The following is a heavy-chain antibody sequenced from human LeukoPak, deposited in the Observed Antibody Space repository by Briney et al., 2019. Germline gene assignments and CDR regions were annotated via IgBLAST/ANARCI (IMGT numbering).Heavy chain of an antibody. V-gene: IGHV1-18*01. CDR1: GYTFTSYG. Sequence: ASVKVSCKASGYTFTSYGISWVRQAPGQGLEWKGWISAYNGNTNYAQKLQGRVTMTTDTSTSTAYMELRSLRSDDTAVYYCARDYAPRYYDILTGYGMDVWGQGTTVTVSS. D-gene: IGHD3-9*01. CDR2: ISAYNGNT. J-gene: IGHJ6*02. CDR3: ARDYAPRYYDILTGYGMDV.